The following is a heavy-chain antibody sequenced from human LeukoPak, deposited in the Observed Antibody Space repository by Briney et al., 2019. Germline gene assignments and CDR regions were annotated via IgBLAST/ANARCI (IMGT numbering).Heavy chain of an antibody. V-gene: IGHV4-39*01. CDR1: GGSISSSDYY. CDR2: IYYGGST. CDR3: ARALGYCSGGSCTRGYNWFDP. Sequence: SETLSLTCTVSGGSISSSDYYWGWIRQPPGKGLEWIGSIYYGGSTYYNPSLKSRVTISVDTSLNQFSLKLSFVTTADTAVYYCARALGYCSGGSCTRGYNWFDPWGQGTLVTVPS. D-gene: IGHD2-15*01. J-gene: IGHJ5*02.